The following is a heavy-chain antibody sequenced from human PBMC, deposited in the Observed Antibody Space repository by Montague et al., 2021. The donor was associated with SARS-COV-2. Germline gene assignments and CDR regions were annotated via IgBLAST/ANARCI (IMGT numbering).Heavy chain of an antibody. CDR1: GGSFSGYY. CDR2: IPHSGST. J-gene: IGHJ4*02. D-gene: IGHD6-13*01. Sequence: SETLSLTCAVYGGSFSGYYWSWIRHPPGTGLEWIGEIPHSGSTNYNPSLKSRVTISLDTSTNQFSLKLSSVTAADTAVYYCARGRYSSSWYGTKYYFDYWGQGTLVTVSS. CDR3: ARGRYSSSWYGTKYYFDY. V-gene: IGHV4-34*01.